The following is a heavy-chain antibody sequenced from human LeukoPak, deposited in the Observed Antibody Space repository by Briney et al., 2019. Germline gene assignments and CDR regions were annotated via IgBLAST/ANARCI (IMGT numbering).Heavy chain of an antibody. CDR2: ISGSGDST. CDR1: GFTFTNAW. J-gene: IGHJ4*02. D-gene: IGHD3-10*01. Sequence: PGGSLRLSCAASGFTFTNAWMSWVRQTPGKGLEWVSGISGSGDSTFYADSVKGRFTISRDNSRNTLYLQMSSLRPEDTAVYYCTKWSGFGDDWGQGTLVTVSS. CDR3: TKWSGFGDD. V-gene: IGHV3-23*01.